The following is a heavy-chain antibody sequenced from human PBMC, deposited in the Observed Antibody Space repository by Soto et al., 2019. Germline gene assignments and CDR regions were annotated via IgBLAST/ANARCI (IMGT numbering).Heavy chain of an antibody. J-gene: IGHJ6*01. CDR2: ISWNNNSI. V-gene: IGHV3-9*01. D-gene: IGHD3-10*01. CDR1: GFTFDDYA. CDR3: ATGIGTVVRGVSLNSHAMDV. Sequence: EVQLVGSGGGLVQPGRSLRLSCAASGFTFDDYAMHWVRQAPGKGLEWVLGISWNNNSIGYADSEKGRFALSRDNAKQSLNLQMHSLRAENTASYYCATGIGTVVRGVSLNSHAMDVWGQGTTVTVSS.